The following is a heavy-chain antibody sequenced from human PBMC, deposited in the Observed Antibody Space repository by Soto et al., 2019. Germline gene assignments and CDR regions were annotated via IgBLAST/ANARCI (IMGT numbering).Heavy chain of an antibody. CDR2: IYHSGST. CDR1: GGSISSGGYS. CDR3: ARAAALYYYGMDV. Sequence: SETLSLTCAVSGGSISSGGYSWSWIRQPPGKGLEWIGYIYHSGSTYYNPSLKSRVTISVDRSKNQFSLKLSSVSAADTAVYYCARAAALYYYGMDVWGQGTTVTVSS. J-gene: IGHJ6*02. V-gene: IGHV4-30-2*01. D-gene: IGHD6-13*01.